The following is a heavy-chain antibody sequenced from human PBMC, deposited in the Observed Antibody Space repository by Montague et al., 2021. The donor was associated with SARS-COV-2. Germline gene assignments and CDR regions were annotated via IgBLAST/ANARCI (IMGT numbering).Heavy chain of an antibody. D-gene: IGHD3-3*01. V-gene: IGHV4-59*01. CDR3: ARRGTGNYEILDY. Sequence: SETLSLTCTISGGSMRRYYWTWIRQLPGKELEWIGSIYDSGGARYNPSLKSRVSISVDASKNQFSLRVTSVTAADTAVYLRARRGTGNYEILDYWGQGILVTVSS. CDR2: IYDSGGA. J-gene: IGHJ4*02. CDR1: GGSMRRYY.